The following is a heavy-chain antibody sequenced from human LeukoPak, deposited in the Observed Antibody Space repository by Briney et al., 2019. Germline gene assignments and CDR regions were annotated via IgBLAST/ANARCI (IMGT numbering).Heavy chain of an antibody. CDR1: GYTFTSYY. Sequence: ASVKVSCKASGYTFTSYYMRWVRQAPGQGLEWMGIINPSGGSTSYAQKFQGRVTMTRDTSTSTVYMELSSLRSEDTAVYYCARDGGAVAGTRPYFDYWGQGTLVTVSS. V-gene: IGHV1-46*01. J-gene: IGHJ4*02. CDR2: INPSGGST. D-gene: IGHD6-19*01. CDR3: ARDGGAVAGTRPYFDY.